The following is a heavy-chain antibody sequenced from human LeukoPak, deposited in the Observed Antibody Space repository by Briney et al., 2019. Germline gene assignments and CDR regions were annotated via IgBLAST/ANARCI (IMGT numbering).Heavy chain of an antibody. CDR3: ASLGAPTYYFDY. D-gene: IGHD3-16*01. J-gene: IGHJ4*02. V-gene: IGHV3-23*01. Sequence: GGSLRLSCAASGFTFSSYAVSWVRQAPGKGLEWVSAISGSGGSTYYADSVKDRFTISRDNSKNTLYLQMNSLRAEDTAVYYCASLGAPTYYFDYWGQGTLVTVSS. CDR2: ISGSGGST. CDR1: GFTFSSYA.